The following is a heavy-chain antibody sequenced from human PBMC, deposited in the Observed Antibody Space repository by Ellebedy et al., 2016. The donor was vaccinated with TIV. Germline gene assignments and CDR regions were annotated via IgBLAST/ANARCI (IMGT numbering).Heavy chain of an antibody. J-gene: IGHJ2*01. CDR2: ISWNSGSI. D-gene: IGHD6-6*01. CDR1: GFTFDDYA. Sequence: SLKISCAASGFTFDDYAMHWVRQAPGKGLEWVSGISWNSGSIGYADSVKGRFTISRDNAKNSLYLQMNSLRAEDTALYYCAKGPYSSSSYYFDLWGRGTLVTVSS. CDR3: AKGPYSSSSYYFDL. V-gene: IGHV3-9*01.